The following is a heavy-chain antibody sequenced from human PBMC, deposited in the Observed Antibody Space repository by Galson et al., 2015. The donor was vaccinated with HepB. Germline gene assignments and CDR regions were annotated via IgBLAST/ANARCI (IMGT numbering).Heavy chain of an antibody. CDR3: TTYQLPGR. V-gene: IGHV3-15*01. D-gene: IGHD2-2*01. J-gene: IGHJ6*02. CDR2: IKWKPEGETV. CDR1: GFTFSDTW. Sequence: SLRLSCAASGFTFSDTWMSWVRQAPGKGLEWIGRIKWKPEGETVDYAVPVKGRFTISREDSKNTLYLQLNSLKSEGTAMYYCTTYQLPGRWGQGTTVTVSS.